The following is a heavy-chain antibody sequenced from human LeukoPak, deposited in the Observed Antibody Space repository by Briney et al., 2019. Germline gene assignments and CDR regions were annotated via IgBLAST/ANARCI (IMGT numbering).Heavy chain of an antibody. Sequence: SETLSLTCTVSGYSISSSYYWGWIRQPPGKGLEWIGSIYYSGNTYYNPSLKSRVTISVDTSKNQFSLKLSSVTAADTAVYYCAREAYCGGDCYSGFDYWGQGTLVTVSS. CDR3: AREAYCGGDCYSGFDY. V-gene: IGHV4-38-2*02. CDR1: GYSISSSYY. CDR2: IYYSGNT. D-gene: IGHD2-21*02. J-gene: IGHJ4*02.